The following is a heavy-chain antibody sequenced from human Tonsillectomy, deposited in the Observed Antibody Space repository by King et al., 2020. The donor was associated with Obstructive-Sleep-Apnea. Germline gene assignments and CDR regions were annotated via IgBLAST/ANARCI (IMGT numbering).Heavy chain of an antibody. CDR2: ISDSGYST. Sequence: EVQLVESGGGLVQPGGSLRLSCAASGFTFTSYAMIWVRQAPGKGLEWVSAISDSGYSTYYADSVKGRFTISRDRSKNTLYLQMNSLRAEDTAVYYCAKSYGSVLILYFPDDWGQGTLVTVSS. CDR1: GFTFTSYA. D-gene: IGHD3-10*01. J-gene: IGHJ4*02. V-gene: IGHV3-23*04. CDR3: AKSYGSVLILYFPDD.